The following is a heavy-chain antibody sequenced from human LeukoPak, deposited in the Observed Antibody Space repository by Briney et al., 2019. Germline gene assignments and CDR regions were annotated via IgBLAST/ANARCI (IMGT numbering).Heavy chain of an antibody. J-gene: IGHJ4*02. Sequence: PSETLSLTCAVYGGSFSGYYWSWIRQPPGKGLEWIGEINHSGSTNYNPSLKSRVTISVDTSKNQFSLQLSSVTAADTAVYYCARLSGRDYYFDYWGQGTLVTVSS. CDR2: INHSGST. D-gene: IGHD4/OR15-4a*01. V-gene: IGHV4-34*01. CDR3: ARLSGRDYYFDY. CDR1: GGSFSGYY.